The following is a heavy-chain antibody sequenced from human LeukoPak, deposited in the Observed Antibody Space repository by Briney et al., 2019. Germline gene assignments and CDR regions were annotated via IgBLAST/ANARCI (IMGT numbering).Heavy chain of an antibody. CDR1: GFTFSIYA. D-gene: IGHD2-15*01. CDR2: ITATTSST. J-gene: IGHJ5*02. Sequence: PGGSLRLSCAASGFTFSIYAMHWVRQAPGKGLEWVSTITATTSSTSYADSVKGRFTISRDNSKNTLYLQMSSLRAEDTAVYYCAKDGRDIVVVVASRGPYNWFDPWGQGTLVTVSS. CDR3: AKDGRDIVVVVASRGPYNWFDP. V-gene: IGHV3-23*01.